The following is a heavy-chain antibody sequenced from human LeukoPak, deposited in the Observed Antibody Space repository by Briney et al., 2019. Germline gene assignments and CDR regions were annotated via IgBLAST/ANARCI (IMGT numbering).Heavy chain of an antibody. CDR1: GFTFSSHA. Sequence: GGSLRLSCAASGFTFSSHAISWVRQAPEKGLEWVSAISGSGDTTYYADSVKGRLTISRDNSKNTLYLQMNSLRAEDTAVYYCATRGTMFDYWGQGTLVTVSS. J-gene: IGHJ4*02. V-gene: IGHV3-23*01. CDR2: ISGSGDTT. CDR3: ATRGTMFDY. D-gene: IGHD3-16*01.